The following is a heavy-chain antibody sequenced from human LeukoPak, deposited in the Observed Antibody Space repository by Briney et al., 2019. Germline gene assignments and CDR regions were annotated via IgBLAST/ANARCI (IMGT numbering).Heavy chain of an antibody. V-gene: IGHV3-21*01. CDR3: ARDDFYYYYGMDV. D-gene: IGHD2-21*02. CDR2: ISSSSSYI. J-gene: IGHJ6*02. Sequence: GESLRLSCAASGFTFSSYSMNWVRQSPGKGLEWVSSISSSSSYIYYADSVKGRFTISRDNAKNSLYLQMNSLRAEDTAVYYCARDDFYYYYGMDVWGQGTTVTVSS. CDR1: GFTFSSYS.